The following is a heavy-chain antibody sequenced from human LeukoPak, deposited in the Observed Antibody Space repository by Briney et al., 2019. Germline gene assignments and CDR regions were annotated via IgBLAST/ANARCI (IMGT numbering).Heavy chain of an antibody. CDR2: IYYSGST. CDR1: GGSISSYY. CDR3: VTGGSPYSYYYYMDV. D-gene: IGHD5-12*01. V-gene: IGHV4-59*01. Sequence: SETLSLTCTVSGGSISSYYWSWIRQPPGMGLEWIGYIYYSGSTNYNPSLKSRVTISVDTSKNQFSLKLRSVTAADTAVYYCVTGGSPYSYYYYMDVWGKGTTVTVSS. J-gene: IGHJ6*03.